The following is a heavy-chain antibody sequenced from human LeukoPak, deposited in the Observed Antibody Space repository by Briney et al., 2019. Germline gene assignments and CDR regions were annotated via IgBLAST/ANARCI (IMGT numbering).Heavy chain of an antibody. J-gene: IGHJ4*02. V-gene: IGHV3-23*05. Sequence: GGSLRLSCAASGFTFSSYAMSWVRQAPGRGLEWVSSIDISGSNAYYADSVKGRFTISRDNSRNTLYLQMDSLRAEDSAIYYRAKKLRPNDYWGQGTLVTVSS. CDR3: AKKLRPNDY. CDR2: IDISGSNA. D-gene: IGHD4-17*01. CDR1: GFTFSSYA.